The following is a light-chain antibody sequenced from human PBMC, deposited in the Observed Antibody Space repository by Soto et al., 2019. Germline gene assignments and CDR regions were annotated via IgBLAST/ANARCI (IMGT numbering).Light chain of an antibody. J-gene: IGLJ2*01. CDR1: SSDVGGYNY. CDR2: DVS. V-gene: IGLV2-14*01. Sequence: QSALTQPASVSGSPGQSITISCTGTSSDVGGYNYVSWYQQHPGKAPKLMIYDVSNRPSGVSNRFSGSKSGNTASLTISGLQAEDEVDYYCSSYTSSNTYVVFGGGTKLTVL. CDR3: SSYTSSNTYVV.